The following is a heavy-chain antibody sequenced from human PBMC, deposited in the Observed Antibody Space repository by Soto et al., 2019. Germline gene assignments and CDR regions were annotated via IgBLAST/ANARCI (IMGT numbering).Heavy chain of an antibody. V-gene: IGHV3-30-3*01. CDR1: GFTFSSYA. J-gene: IGHJ4*02. CDR2: ISYDGSNK. CDR3: ARDLGLIIAAQDY. Sequence: GGSLRLSCAASGFTFSSYAMHWVRQAPGKGLEWVAVISYDGSNKYYEDSVKGRFTISRDNSKNTLYLQMKSLRAEDTAVYYCARDLGLIIAAQDYWGQGTMVTVSS. D-gene: IGHD6-13*01.